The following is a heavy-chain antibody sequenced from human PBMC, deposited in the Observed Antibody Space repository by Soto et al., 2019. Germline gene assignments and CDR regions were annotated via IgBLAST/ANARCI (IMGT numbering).Heavy chain of an antibody. CDR1: GGSFSGYY. V-gene: IGHV4-34*01. CDR2: INHSGST. J-gene: IGHJ4*02. D-gene: IGHD3-22*01. Sequence: QVQLQQWGAGLLKPSETLSLTCAVYGGSFSGYYWSWIRQPPGKGLEWIGEINHSGSTNYNPSLKSRVTISVDTSKNQFSLKLSSVTAADTAVYYCASDDSSGYPPSFDYWGQGTLVTVSS. CDR3: ASDDSSGYPPSFDY.